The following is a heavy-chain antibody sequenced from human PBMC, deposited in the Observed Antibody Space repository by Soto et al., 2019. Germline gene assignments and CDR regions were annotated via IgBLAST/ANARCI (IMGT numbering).Heavy chain of an antibody. D-gene: IGHD2-2*02. Sequence: SSETLSLTCTVSGGSISSYYWSWIRQPPWKGLEWIGYIYYSGRTNYNPSLKSRVTISVDTSKNQFSLKLSSVTAADTAVYYCARGYCSSTSCYIWDNWFDPWGQGTLVTVSS. CDR3: ARGYCSSTSCYIWDNWFDP. V-gene: IGHV4-59*01. CDR2: IYYSGRT. J-gene: IGHJ5*02. CDR1: GGSISSYY.